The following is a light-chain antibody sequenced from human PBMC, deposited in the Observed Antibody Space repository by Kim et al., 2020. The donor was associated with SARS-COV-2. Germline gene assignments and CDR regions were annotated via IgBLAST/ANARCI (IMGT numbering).Light chain of an antibody. CDR1: SGHRNYA. CDR3: QTWGTGIRV. J-gene: IGLJ3*02. Sequence: QPVLTQSPPASASLGASVKLTCTLSSGHRNYAIAWHQQQPEKGPRYLMKLNSDGSHSKGDGIPDRFSGSSSGAERYLTISSLQSEDEADYYCQTWGTGIRVFGGGTQLTVL. V-gene: IGLV4-69*01. CDR2: LNSDGSH.